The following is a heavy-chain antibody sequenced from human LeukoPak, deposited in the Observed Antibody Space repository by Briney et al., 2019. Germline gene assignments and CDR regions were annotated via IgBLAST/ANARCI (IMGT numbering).Heavy chain of an antibody. CDR2: IYYSGST. D-gene: IGHD5-18*01. CDR1: GGSISSYY. J-gene: IGHJ4*02. Sequence: SETLSLTCTVSGGSISSYYWSWIRQPPGKGLEWIGYIYYSGSTNYNPSLKSRVTISVDTSKNQFSLKLSSVTAADTAAYYCARVSRGLPDYWGQGTLVTVSS. CDR3: ARVSRGLPDY. V-gene: IGHV4-59*01.